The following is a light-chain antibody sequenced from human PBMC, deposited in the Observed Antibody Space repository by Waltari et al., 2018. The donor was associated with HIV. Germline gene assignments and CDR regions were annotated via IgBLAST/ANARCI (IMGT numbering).Light chain of an antibody. CDR1: SSHIGPTI. CDR2: ATN. J-gene: IGLJ1*01. Sequence: QSVLTQPPSASGTPGPRVTISCSGGSSHIGPTIVTPYQLLPGRAPRLLIYATNQRPSGVPDRFSGSKSGTSASLAISGLQSEDEGDYYCATWDNGLNGRHVFGTGTQVTV. CDR3: ATWDNGLNGRHV. V-gene: IGLV1-44*01.